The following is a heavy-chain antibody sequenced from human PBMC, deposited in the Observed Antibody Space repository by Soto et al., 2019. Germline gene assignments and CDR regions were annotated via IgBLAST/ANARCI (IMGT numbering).Heavy chain of an antibody. CDR3: ARSYYDSTGFAVDP. J-gene: IGHJ5*02. CDR2: MYFGGSF. CDR1: GASVSDGY. Sequence: PSETLSLTXTVSGASVSDGYWNWIRQPPGKGLEWIGFMYFGGSFNYNPSLTSRVTLSVETSKNQFSMRVTSVTAADTAVYYCARSYYDSTGFAVDPWGQGTLVTVSS. V-gene: IGHV4-59*02. D-gene: IGHD3-22*01.